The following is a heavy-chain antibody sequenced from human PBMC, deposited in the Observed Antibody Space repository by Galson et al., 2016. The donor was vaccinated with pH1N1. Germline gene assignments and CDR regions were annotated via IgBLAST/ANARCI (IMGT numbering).Heavy chain of an antibody. D-gene: IGHD2-21*02. CDR3: ARSPGYMVTALDY. Sequence: SVKVSCKASGGTFSSFGISWVRQAPGQGLEWMGGIIGMFAKTNYAQKFQGRVTITADELTSTAYMDLSSLTSEDTAVYYCARSPGYMVTALDYWGHGTLVPVSS. CDR1: GGTFSSFG. J-gene: IGHJ4*01. V-gene: IGHV1-69*13. CDR2: IIGMFAKT.